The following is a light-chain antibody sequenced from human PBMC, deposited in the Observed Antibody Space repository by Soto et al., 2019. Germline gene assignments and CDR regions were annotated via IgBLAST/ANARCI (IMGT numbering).Light chain of an antibody. Sequence: QSALTQPASVSGSPGQSITISCTGTSSDVGGYNSVSWYQQHPGKAPKLMIYEVSNRPSGVSNRFSGSKSRNTAPLALSGLQAEDEADYYCGSYTIGSTLLYVFGIGTKLTVL. CDR1: SSDVGGYNS. CDR3: GSYTIGSTLLYV. V-gene: IGLV2-14*01. J-gene: IGLJ1*01. CDR2: EVS.